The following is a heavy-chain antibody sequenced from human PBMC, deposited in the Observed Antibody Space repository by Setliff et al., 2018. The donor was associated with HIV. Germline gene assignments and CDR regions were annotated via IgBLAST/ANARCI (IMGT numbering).Heavy chain of an antibody. J-gene: IGHJ6*03. Sequence: SETLSLTCAVYGGSLSGYYWSWIRQAPGKGLEWIGEINHRGRTRYNPSLKSRVTISVETSKNQFSLRVNSVTAADTAVYYCARHGQDYQLGYYYYYMDVWGKGTTVTVSS. CDR3: ARHGQDYQLGYYYYYMDV. D-gene: IGHD2-2*01. V-gene: IGHV4-34*01. CDR2: INHRGRT. CDR1: GGSLSGYY.